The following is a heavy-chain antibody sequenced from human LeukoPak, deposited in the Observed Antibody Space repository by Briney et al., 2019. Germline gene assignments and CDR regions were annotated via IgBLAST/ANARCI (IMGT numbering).Heavy chain of an antibody. D-gene: IGHD5-18*01. V-gene: IGHV4-59*11. CDR2: IYYSGST. Sequence: SETLSLTCTVSGGSISSHYWSWIRQPPGKGLEWIGYIYYSGSTNYNPSLKSRVTISVDTSKNQFSLKLSSVTAADTAVYYCAREYSYGSNWFNPWGQGTLVTVSP. CDR3: AREYSYGSNWFNP. J-gene: IGHJ5*02. CDR1: GGSISSHY.